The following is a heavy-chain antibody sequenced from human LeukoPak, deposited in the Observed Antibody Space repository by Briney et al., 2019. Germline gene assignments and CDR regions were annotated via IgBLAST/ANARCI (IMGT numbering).Heavy chain of an antibody. D-gene: IGHD5-18*01. Sequence: SETLSLTCTVSGGSISSYYWSWIRQPPGKGLEWIGEINHSGSTNYNPSLKSRVTISVDTSKNQFSLKLGSVTAADTAVYYCARGGYSYGRSNYYYMDVWGKGTTVTVSS. CDR3: ARGGYSYGRSNYYYMDV. J-gene: IGHJ6*03. CDR1: GGSISSYY. V-gene: IGHV4-34*01. CDR2: INHSGST.